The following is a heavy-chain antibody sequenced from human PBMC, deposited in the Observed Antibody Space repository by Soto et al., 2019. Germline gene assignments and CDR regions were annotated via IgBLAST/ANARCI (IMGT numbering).Heavy chain of an antibody. D-gene: IGHD3-10*01. Sequence: GGSLRLSCAASGFTFRNYGMHWVRQAPGKGLEWVAVISDDGVSKYYADSVQGRFTISRDNSESVVLLQMNSLRPDDTALYFCARADYFGPGTSYTLYYWGQGTRVTVSS. CDR3: ARADYFGPGTSYTLYY. V-gene: IGHV3-30*03. CDR2: ISDDGVSK. J-gene: IGHJ4*02. CDR1: GFTFRNYG.